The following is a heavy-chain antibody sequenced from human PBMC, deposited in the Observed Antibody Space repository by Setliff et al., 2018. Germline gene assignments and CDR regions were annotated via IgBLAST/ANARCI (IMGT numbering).Heavy chain of an antibody. CDR1: GGSISSYY. Sequence: SETLSLTCTVSGGSISSYYWSWIRQPAGKGLAWIGHIYIGGSANYNPSLKSRVTMSIDSSKNQFSLKLNSVTAADMAVYYCAREQWLDPPGYYYMDVWAKGTTVTVSS. CDR2: IYIGGSA. D-gene: IGHD6-19*01. J-gene: IGHJ6*03. V-gene: IGHV4-4*07. CDR3: AREQWLDPPGYYYMDV.